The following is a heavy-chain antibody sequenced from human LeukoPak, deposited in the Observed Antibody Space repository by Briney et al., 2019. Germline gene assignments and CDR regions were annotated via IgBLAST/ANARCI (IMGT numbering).Heavy chain of an antibody. CDR3: ARDFRAAFDP. V-gene: IGHV3-74*01. CDR2: VNSVGSNT. D-gene: IGHD3-10*01. Sequence: GGSLRLSCAASGFTFSRYSMHWVRQAPGKGLVWVSRVNSVGSNTNYADSVKGRFTISRDNARNTLYLQMNSLRAEDTAVYYCARDFRAAFDPWGQGTLVTVSS. CDR1: GFTFSRYS. J-gene: IGHJ5*02.